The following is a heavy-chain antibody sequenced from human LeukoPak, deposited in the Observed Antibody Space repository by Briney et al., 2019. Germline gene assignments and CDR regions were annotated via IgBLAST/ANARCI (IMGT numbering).Heavy chain of an antibody. CDR1: GGSFSGYY. V-gene: IGHV4-34*01. CDR3: ARGDWSIAAHFDY. D-gene: IGHD6-6*01. J-gene: IGHJ4*02. CDR2: INHSGST. Sequence: SETLSLTCAVYGGSFSGYYWSSIRQPPGKGLEWIGEINHSGSTNYNPSLKSRVTISVDTSKNQFSLKLSSVTAADTAVYYCARGDWSIAAHFDYWGQGTLVTVSS.